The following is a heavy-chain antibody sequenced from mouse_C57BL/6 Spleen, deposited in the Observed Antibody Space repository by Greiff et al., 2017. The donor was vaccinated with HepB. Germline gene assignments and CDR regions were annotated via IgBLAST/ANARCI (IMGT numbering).Heavy chain of an antibody. D-gene: IGHD2-4*01. V-gene: IGHV1-15*01. CDR2: IDPETGGT. CDR3: TRKNDYTY. J-gene: IGHJ3*01. Sequence: QVQLQQSGAELVRPGASVTLSCKASGYTFTDYEMHWVKQTPVHGLEWIGAIDPETGGTAYNQKFKGKAILTADKSSSTAYMELRSLTSEDSAVYYCTRKNDYTYWGQGTLVTVSA. CDR1: GYTFTDYE.